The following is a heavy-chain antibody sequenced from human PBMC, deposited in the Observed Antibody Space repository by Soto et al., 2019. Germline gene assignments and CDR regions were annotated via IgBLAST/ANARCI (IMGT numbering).Heavy chain of an antibody. CDR2: IIPIFGTA. D-gene: IGHD4-17*01. V-gene: IGHV1-69*06. Sequence: ASVKVSCKASGVTFSSYAISWVRQAPGQGLEWMGGIIPIFGTANYAQKFQGRVTITADKSTSTAYMELSSLRSEDTAVYYCASSYGDYYFDYWGQGTLVTVSS. CDR3: ASSYGDYYFDY. J-gene: IGHJ4*02. CDR1: GVTFSSYA.